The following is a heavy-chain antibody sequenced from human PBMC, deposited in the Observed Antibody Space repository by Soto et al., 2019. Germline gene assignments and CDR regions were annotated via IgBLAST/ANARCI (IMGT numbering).Heavy chain of an antibody. V-gene: IGHV3-7*01. CDR2: IKPDGSAT. CDR1: GFTFGSYW. Sequence: EVQLVESGGGLVQPGGSLRLSCAASGFTFGSYWMNWVRLIPGKGLEWVAYIKPDGSATYYVDSVKGRFTISRDNAKNSLYLQMNSLRVEDTSVYYCARAGYCGPGCYYYFDYWGQGTLVTVSS. J-gene: IGHJ4*02. CDR3: ARAGYCGPGCYYYFDY. D-gene: IGHD2-21*02.